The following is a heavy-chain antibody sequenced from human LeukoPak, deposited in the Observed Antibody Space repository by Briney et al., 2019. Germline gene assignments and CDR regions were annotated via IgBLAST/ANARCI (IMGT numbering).Heavy chain of an antibody. V-gene: IGHV3-30*04. CDR2: ISYDGSNK. Sequence: GGSLRLSCAASGFTFSSYAMHWVRQAPGKGLEWVAVISYDGSNKYYADSVKGRFTISRDNSKNTLYLQMNSLRAEDTAVYYCARAGVRGYSYGSSGYYMDVWGKGTTVTVSS. CDR1: GFTFSSYA. J-gene: IGHJ6*03. D-gene: IGHD5-18*01. CDR3: ARAGVRGYSYGSSGYYMDV.